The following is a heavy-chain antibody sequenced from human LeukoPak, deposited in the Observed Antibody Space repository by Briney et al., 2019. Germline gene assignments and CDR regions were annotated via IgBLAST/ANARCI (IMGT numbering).Heavy chain of an antibody. CDR3: ARGERGPYYDFWTD. D-gene: IGHD3/OR15-3a*01. CDR2: ISAYNGNT. V-gene: IGHV1-18*01. CDR1: GYTFTSYG. Sequence: GASVKVSCKASGYTFTSYGISWVRQAPGQGLEWMGWISAYNGNTNYAQKLQGRVTMTTDTSTSTAYMELRSLRSDDTAVYYCARGERGPYYDFWTDWGQGTLVTVSS. J-gene: IGHJ4*02.